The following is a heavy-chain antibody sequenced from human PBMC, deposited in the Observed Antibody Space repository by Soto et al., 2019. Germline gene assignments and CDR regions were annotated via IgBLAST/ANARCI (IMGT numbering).Heavy chain of an antibody. J-gene: IGHJ4*02. CDR1: GGSISSGGYY. D-gene: IGHD3-22*01. CDR2: IYYSGST. Sequence: SLTCTVSGGSISSGGYYWSWIRQHPGKGLEWIGYIYYSGSTYYNPSLKSRVTISVDTSKNQFSLKLSSVTAADTAVYYCARASYDSSGYALDYWGQGTLVTVSS. V-gene: IGHV4-31*03. CDR3: ARASYDSSGYALDY.